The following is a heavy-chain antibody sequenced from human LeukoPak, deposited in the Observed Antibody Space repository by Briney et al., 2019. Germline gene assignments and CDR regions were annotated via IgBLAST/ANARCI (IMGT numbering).Heavy chain of an antibody. J-gene: IGHJ3*02. CDR3: ARQPIGGYYDSTGYPTDAFDI. V-gene: IGHV5-51*01. Sequence: GESLKISCQGSGYSFTSYWIGWVRQMPGTGLEWMGSIYPGDSDTRYSPSFQGQVTISADKSISTAYLQWSSLKASDTAMYYCARQPIGGYYDSTGYPTDAFDIWGQGTMVTVSS. CDR2: IYPGDSDT. D-gene: IGHD3-22*01. CDR1: GYSFTSYW.